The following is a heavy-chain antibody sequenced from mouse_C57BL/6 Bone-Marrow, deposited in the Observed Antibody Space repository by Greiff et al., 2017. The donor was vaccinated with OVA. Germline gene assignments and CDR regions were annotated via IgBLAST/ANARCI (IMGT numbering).Heavy chain of an antibody. D-gene: IGHD2-4*01. CDR2: IDPSDSYT. CDR3: AIYYDYDFAY. Sequence: VQLQQPGAELVMPGASVKLSCKASGYTFTSYWMHWVKQRPGQGLEWIGEIDPSDSYTNYNQKFKGKSTLTVDKSSRTAYMQLSSLTSEDSAVYYCAIYYDYDFAYWGQGTLVTVSA. J-gene: IGHJ3*01. V-gene: IGHV1-69*01. CDR1: GYTFTSYW.